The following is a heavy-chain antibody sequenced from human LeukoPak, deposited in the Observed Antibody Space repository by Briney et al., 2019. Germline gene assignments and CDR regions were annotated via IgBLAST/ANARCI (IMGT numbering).Heavy chain of an antibody. V-gene: IGHV3-33*06. CDR3: AKDAQRGFDFSYSLES. D-gene: IGHD3/OR15-3a*01. J-gene: IGHJ4*02. CDR2: IWSDGTDK. CDR1: GFTFSHYG. Sequence: PGWSLRLSCATSGFTFSHYGMHWVRQAPGKGLEWVAVIWSDGTDKDYGDSVKGRFTISRENSKKTVYLQMNSLRVEDTAVYFCAKDAQRGFDFSYSLESWGQGTLVTVSS.